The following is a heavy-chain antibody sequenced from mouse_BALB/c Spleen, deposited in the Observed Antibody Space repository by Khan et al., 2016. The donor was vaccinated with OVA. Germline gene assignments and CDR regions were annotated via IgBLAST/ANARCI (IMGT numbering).Heavy chain of an antibody. V-gene: IGHV5-6*01. J-gene: IGHJ4*01. CDR3: ARCRTTATGDYYAMDY. D-gene: IGHD1-2*01. CDR2: ISSGGSYT. Sequence: EVELVESGGDLVKPGGSLKLSCAASGFIFSSYGMSWVRQTPDKRLEWVATISSGGSYTYYPDSVKGRFTISRDNAKNTLYLQMSSLKSEDKAMDDCARCRTTATGDYYAMDYWGQGTSVTVSS. CDR1: GFIFSSYG.